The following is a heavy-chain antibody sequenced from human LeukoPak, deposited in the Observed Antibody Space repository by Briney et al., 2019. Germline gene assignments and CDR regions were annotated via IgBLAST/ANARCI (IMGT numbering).Heavy chain of an antibody. D-gene: IGHD3-22*01. J-gene: IGHJ4*02. CDR2: ISWDSRVI. CDR3: VKGNFYDSSGLPFDF. V-gene: IGHV3-9*01. Sequence: PGRSLRLSCAASGITFDDYSMHWVRQAPQKGLEWVSGISWDSRVIGYADSVKGRFTISRDNVKNSLYLQMNSLRADDTAFYYCVKGNFYDSSGLPFDFWGQGALVTVSS. CDR1: GITFDDYS.